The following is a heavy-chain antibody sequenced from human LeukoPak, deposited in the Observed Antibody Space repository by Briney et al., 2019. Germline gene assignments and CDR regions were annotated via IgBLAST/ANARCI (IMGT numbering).Heavy chain of an antibody. V-gene: IGHV3-7*01. J-gene: IGHJ4*02. CDR1: GLTFSGYW. Sequence: GGPLTLSCAPSGLTFSGYWMSWVRQAPGKGLEWVANIKQDGSEKYYVESAKGRFTISRDNAKTSVYLQMNSLRAEDTAVYYCARDGIVGVTVFDYWGQGTLVTVSS. CDR3: ARDGIVGVTVFDY. CDR2: IKQDGSEK. D-gene: IGHD1-26*01.